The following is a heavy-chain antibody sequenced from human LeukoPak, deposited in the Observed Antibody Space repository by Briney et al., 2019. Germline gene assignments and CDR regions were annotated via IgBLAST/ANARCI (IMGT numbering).Heavy chain of an antibody. D-gene: IGHD1-26*01. CDR3: ARAGRVVDWFDP. CDR1: GGSISSSSYY. CDR2: IYYSGST. Sequence: SETLSLTCTVSGGSISSSSYYWGWIRQPPGKGLEWIGSIYYSGSTYYNPSLKSRVTISVDTSKNQFSLKLSSVTAADTAVYYWARAGRVVDWFDPWGQGTLVTVSS. J-gene: IGHJ5*02. V-gene: IGHV4-39*07.